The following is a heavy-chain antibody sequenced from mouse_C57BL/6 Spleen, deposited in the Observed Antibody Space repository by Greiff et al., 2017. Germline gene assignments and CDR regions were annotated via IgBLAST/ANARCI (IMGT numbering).Heavy chain of an antibody. Sequence: EVKLMESGPGLVKPSQSLSLTCSVTGYSITSGYYWNWIRQYPGNKLEWMGYISYDGSNNYNPTLKNRISITRDTSKNQFFLKLNSVTTEDTATYYCARDDYDYDGGVYYDYWGQGTTLTVSS. J-gene: IGHJ2*01. D-gene: IGHD2-4*01. CDR2: ISYDGSN. CDR3: ARDDYDYDGGVYYDY. V-gene: IGHV3-6*01. CDR1: GYSITSGYY.